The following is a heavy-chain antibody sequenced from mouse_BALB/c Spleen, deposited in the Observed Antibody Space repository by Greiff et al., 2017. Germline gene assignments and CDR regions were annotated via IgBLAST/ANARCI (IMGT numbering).Heavy chain of an antibody. J-gene: IGHJ3*01. CDR2: IDPANGNT. CDR1: GFNIKDTY. V-gene: IGHV14-3*02. Sequence: EVQLQQSGAELVKPGASVKLSCTASGFNIKDTYMHWVKQRPGQGLEWIGRIDPANGNTKYDPKFQGKATITADTSSNTAYLQLSSLTSEDTAVYYCARVDGYYAWFAYWGQGTLVTVSA. D-gene: IGHD2-3*01. CDR3: ARVDGYYAWFAY.